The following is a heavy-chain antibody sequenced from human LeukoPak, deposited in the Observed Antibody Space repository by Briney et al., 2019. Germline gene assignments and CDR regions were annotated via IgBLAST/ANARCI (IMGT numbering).Heavy chain of an antibody. V-gene: IGHV5-51*01. CDR3: ARRQYYYDSSGYSNWYFDL. D-gene: IGHD3-22*01. J-gene: IGHJ2*01. CDR2: IYPGDSDT. CDR1: GYSFTSYW. Sequence: GESLKISCKGSGYSFTSYWIGWVRQMPGKGLEWMGIIYPGDSDTRYSPSFQGQVTISADKSISTAYLQWSSLKASDTAMYYCARRQYYYDSSGYSNWYFDLWGRGTLVTVSS.